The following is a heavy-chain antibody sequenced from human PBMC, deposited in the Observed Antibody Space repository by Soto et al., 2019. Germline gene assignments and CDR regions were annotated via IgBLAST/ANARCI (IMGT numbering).Heavy chain of an antibody. CDR2: ISGSGGSS. V-gene: IGHV3-23*01. Sequence: QPGGSLRLSCAAAGFAFSTYAMTWVRQAPGKGLEWVSVISGSGGSSYYAASVKGRFTISRDNSKNTLYLQMNSLRAEDTAVYYCAREVSGTSFDYWGQGTLVTVSS. CDR1: GFAFSTYA. J-gene: IGHJ4*02. D-gene: IGHD1-7*01. CDR3: AREVSGTSFDY.